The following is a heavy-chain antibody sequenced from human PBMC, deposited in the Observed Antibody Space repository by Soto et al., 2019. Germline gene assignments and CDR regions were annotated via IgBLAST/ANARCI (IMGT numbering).Heavy chain of an antibody. D-gene: IGHD2-8*01. CDR3: ARKGINGASDY. CDR1: GFTFSDHY. J-gene: IGHJ4*02. CDR2: TRNKANSYTT. Sequence: GGSLRLSCAASGFTFSDHYMDWVRQAPGKGLEWVGRTRNKANSYTTEYAASVKGRFTISRDDSKNSLYLQMNSLKTEDTAVYYCARKGINGASDYWGQGTLVTVSS. V-gene: IGHV3-72*01.